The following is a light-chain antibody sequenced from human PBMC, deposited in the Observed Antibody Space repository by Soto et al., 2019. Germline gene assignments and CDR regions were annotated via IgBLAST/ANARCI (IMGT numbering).Light chain of an antibody. V-gene: IGKV3-11*01. CDR1: QNVRTF. Sequence: EVVLTQSPATLSLSPGERATLSCRASQNVRTFLDWYQQKPGQAPRLLIYGASNRATGIPARFSGSGSGTDFTLTIRSLEPEDFAVYYGQQHSHWPPWTFGQGTRVEIQ. J-gene: IGKJ1*01. CDR3: QQHSHWPPWT. CDR2: GAS.